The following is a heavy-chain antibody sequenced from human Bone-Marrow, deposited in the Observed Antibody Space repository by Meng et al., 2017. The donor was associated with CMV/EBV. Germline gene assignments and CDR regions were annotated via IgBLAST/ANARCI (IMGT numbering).Heavy chain of an antibody. CDR1: GDTFRNYI. CDR2: IIPILGVT. J-gene: IGHJ4*02. V-gene: IGHV1-69*02. Sequence: CKASGDTFRNYIINWVRQAPGQGLEWMGRIIPILGVTKHAQKFQGRVTVTADKSTSTAYMELSSLRSEDTAMYYCTTGPTDLSYFDHWGQGTLVTVSS. CDR3: TTGPTDLSYFDH. D-gene: IGHD5/OR15-5a*01.